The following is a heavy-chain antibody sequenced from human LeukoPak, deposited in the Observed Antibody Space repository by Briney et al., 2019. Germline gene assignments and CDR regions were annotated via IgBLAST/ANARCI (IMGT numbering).Heavy chain of an antibody. CDR1: GFTFSKYW. CDR2: LNSDGSST. V-gene: IGHV3-74*01. D-gene: IGHD4-17*01. J-gene: IGHJ4*02. Sequence: GGSLRLSCAASGFTFSKYWMHWVRHAPGKGLVWLSHLNSDGSSTSYADSVKGRFTISRDNAKNTLYLQLSSLTTEDTAVYYCARGGDYASLAYWGQGTLVTVSS. CDR3: ARGGDYASLAY.